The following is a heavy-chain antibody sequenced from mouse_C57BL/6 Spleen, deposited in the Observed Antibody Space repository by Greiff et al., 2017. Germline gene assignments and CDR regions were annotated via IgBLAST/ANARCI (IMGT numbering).Heavy chain of an antibody. CDR3: ARQANWEYYFDY. Sequence: DVHLVESGPGLVKPSQSLSLTCSVTGYSITSGYYWNWIRQFPGNKLEWMGYISYDGSNNYNPSLKNRISITRDTSKNQFFLKLNSVTTEDTATYYCARQANWEYYFDYWGQGTTLTVSS. D-gene: IGHD4-1*01. CDR2: ISYDGSN. V-gene: IGHV3-6*01. J-gene: IGHJ2*01. CDR1: GYSITSGYY.